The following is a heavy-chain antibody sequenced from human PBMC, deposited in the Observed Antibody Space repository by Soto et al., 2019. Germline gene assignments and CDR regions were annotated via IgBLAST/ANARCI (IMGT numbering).Heavy chain of an antibody. Sequence: SVKVSCKASGGTFSSYAISWVRQVPGQGLEWMGGIIPIFGTANYAQKFQGRVTITADESTSTAYMELSSLRSEDTAVYYCAIVLRYFDWLFDFDYWGQGTLVTVSS. D-gene: IGHD3-9*01. J-gene: IGHJ4*02. CDR3: AIVLRYFDWLFDFDY. CDR1: GGTFSSYA. V-gene: IGHV1-69*13. CDR2: IIPIFGTA.